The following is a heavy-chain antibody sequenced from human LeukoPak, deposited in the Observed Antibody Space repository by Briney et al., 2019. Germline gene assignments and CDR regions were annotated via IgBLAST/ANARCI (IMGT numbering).Heavy chain of an antibody. CDR3: ANRATWDIVGATGYYYYMDV. J-gene: IGHJ6*03. D-gene: IGHD1-26*01. CDR1: GFTFSSYS. V-gene: IGHV3-48*01. Sequence: GGSLRLSCAASGFTFSSYSMNWVRQAPGKGLEWVSYISSSSSTTYYADSVKGRFTISRDNSKNTLYLQMNSLRAEDTAVYYCANRATWDIVGATGYYYYMDVWGKGTTVTVSS. CDR2: ISSSSSTT.